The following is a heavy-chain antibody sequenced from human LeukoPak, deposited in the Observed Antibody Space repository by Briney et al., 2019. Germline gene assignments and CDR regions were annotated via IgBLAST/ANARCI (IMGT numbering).Heavy chain of an antibody. D-gene: IGHD3-10*01. J-gene: IGHJ4*02. CDR3: ARRRLGYFDY. CDR1: GGSISSHY. Sequence: SETLSLTCSVSGGSISSHYWSWIRQPPGKGLEWIGYIYYSGSTNYNPSLKSRVTISVDTSKNQFSLKLSSVTAADTAVYYCARRRLGYFDYWGQGTLVTVSS. CDR2: IYYSGST. V-gene: IGHV4-59*11.